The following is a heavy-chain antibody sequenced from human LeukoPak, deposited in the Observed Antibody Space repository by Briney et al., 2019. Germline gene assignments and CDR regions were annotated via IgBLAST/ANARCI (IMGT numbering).Heavy chain of an antibody. CDR1: GYLFIDYW. D-gene: IGHD3-10*02. V-gene: IGHV5-51*01. CDR3: ACRMFASNWFQH. J-gene: IGHJ5*02. CDR2: IYPGDSRT. Sequence: PGESLKISCQGSGYLFIDYWIGWGRQMPGKGLEGMAVIYPGDSRTRYNPSFKGQVTISADKSINTAYLEWNSLKASDTALYYCACRMFASNWFQHWGQGTLVTVSS.